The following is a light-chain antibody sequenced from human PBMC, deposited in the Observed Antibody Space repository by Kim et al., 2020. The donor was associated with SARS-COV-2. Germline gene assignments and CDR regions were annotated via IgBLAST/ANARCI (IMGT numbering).Light chain of an antibody. CDR2: DVS. CDR3: SSYTSSITLV. V-gene: IGLV2-14*03. Sequence: QSALTQPASVSGSPGQTITISCTGTSSDVGGYNYVSWYQRHPGKAPKLMIYDVSNRPSGVSNRFSGSKSGNTASLTISGLQPEDEADYFCSSYTSSITLVFGGGTQLTVL. CDR1: SSDVGGYNY. J-gene: IGLJ2*01.